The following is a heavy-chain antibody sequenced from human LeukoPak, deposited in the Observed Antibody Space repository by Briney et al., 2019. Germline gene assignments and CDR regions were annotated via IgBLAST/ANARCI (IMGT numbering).Heavy chain of an antibody. CDR2: IYYSGST. D-gene: IGHD5-18*01. CDR3: ARYNYGRLDY. V-gene: IGHV4-59*01. J-gene: IGHJ4*02. Sequence: SETLSLTCTVSGGSISSYYWSWIRQPPGKGLEWIGYIYYSGSTNYNPSLKSRVTISVDTSKNQFSLKLISVTAADTAVYYCARYNYGRLDYWGQGTLVTVSS. CDR1: GGSISSYY.